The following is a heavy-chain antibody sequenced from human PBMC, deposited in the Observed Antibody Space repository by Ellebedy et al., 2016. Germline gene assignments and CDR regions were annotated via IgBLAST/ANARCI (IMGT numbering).Heavy chain of an antibody. CDR2: IWYDGSHQ. Sequence: GGSLRLSCTASGFSLSPYAIHWVRQAPGKGLEWVAFIWYDGSHQYYADSVRGRFIISRDNSNNTVYLQMNSLGAEDTAIYYCARSLPDYGDLPYYGLDVWGQGTTVSVFS. CDR3: ARSLPDYGDLPYYGLDV. CDR1: GFSLSPYA. V-gene: IGHV3-33*01. D-gene: IGHD4-17*01. J-gene: IGHJ6*02.